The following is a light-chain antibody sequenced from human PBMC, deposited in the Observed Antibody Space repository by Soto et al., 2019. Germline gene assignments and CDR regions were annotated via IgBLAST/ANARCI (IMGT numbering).Light chain of an antibody. J-gene: IGLJ1*01. CDR2: DVS. CDR3: SSYTSIDTWV. Sequence: SVVTQPASLSGSSWQSVPHTCTGNRSDVGGYNYVSWYQQHPGKAPKVLISDVSNRPSGISNRFSGSKSGNTASLTISGLQAEDEADYYCSSYTSIDTWVFRTGTKVTVL. CDR1: RSDVGGYNY. V-gene: IGLV2-14*03.